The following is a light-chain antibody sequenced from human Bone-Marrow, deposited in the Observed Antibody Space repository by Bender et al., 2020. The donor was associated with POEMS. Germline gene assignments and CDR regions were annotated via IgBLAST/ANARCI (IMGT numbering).Light chain of an antibody. Sequence: NFMLTQPHSVSESPGKTVTIACARTNGSIASNFVQWYQRCPGSSPTTVIYEDNRRPSGVPDRFSGSIDRSSNSASLTISGLKTADEADYYCQSYDTNNHVVFGGGTRLTVL. J-gene: IGLJ2*01. V-gene: IGLV6-57*01. CDR1: NGSIASNF. CDR3: QSYDTNNHVV. CDR2: EDN.